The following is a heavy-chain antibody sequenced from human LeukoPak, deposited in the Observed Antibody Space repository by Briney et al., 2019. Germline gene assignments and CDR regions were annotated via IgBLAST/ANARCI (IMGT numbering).Heavy chain of an antibody. CDR3: ARGYMVRGVIIWTPYYYYGMDV. V-gene: IGHV4-34*01. Sequence: PSETLSLTCAVNGESFGGYYWSWIRQPPGKGLEWIGEINHSGSTNYNPSLKSRVTISVDTSKNQFSLKLSSVTAADTAVYYCARGYMVRGVIIWTPYYYYGMDVWGQGTTVTVSS. CDR1: GESFGGYY. J-gene: IGHJ6*02. D-gene: IGHD3-10*01. CDR2: INHSGST.